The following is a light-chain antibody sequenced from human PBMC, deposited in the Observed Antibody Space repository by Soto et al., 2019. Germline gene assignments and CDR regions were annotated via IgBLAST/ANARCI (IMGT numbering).Light chain of an antibody. V-gene: IGLV2-11*01. Sequence: QSALTQPRSVSGSPGQSVTISCTGTSRDVGGYNYVSWYQQHPGKAPKLMIYDVSKRPSGVPDRFSGSKSGNTASLTISGLQGEDEADYYCCSYAVSYKGYVFGTGTKVTVL. CDR1: SRDVGGYNY. J-gene: IGLJ1*01. CDR2: DVS. CDR3: CSYAVSYKGYV.